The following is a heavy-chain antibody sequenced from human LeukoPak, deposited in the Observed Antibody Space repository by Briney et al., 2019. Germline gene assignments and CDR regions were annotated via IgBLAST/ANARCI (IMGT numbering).Heavy chain of an antibody. CDR1: GFTFSSYA. Sequence: GGSLRLSCAASGFTFSSYAMSWVRQAPGKGLEWVSAIGGSGGSTYYADSVKGRFTISRDNSKNTLYLQMNSLRAEDTAVYYCAKEMELLRNYYNYGMDVWGQGTTVTVSS. J-gene: IGHJ6*02. D-gene: IGHD1-26*01. CDR2: IGGSGGST. CDR3: AKEMELLRNYYNYGMDV. V-gene: IGHV3-23*01.